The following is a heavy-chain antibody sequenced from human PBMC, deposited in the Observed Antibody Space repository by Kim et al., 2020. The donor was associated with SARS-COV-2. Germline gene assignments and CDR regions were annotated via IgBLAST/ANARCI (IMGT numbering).Heavy chain of an antibody. CDR1: GFTFTGYA. J-gene: IGHJ4*02. V-gene: IGHV3-23*01. CDR3: MKGGWGWIWDH. Sequence: GGSLRLSCTTSGFTFTGYAMSWVRQAPGKGLEWVSIIDGSDGTTYYVDSVKGRFTISRDNSKTTLYLQMNSLRADDTAVYYCMKGGWGWIWDHWGQGTRVTVSS. D-gene: IGHD2-2*03. CDR2: IDGSDGTT.